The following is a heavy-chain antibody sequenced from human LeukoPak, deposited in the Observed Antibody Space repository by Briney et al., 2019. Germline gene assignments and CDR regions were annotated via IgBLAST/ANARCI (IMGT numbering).Heavy chain of an antibody. CDR2: INPNSGGT. Sequence: ASVKVSCKASGYTFTGYYMHWVRQAPGQGLEWMGWINPNSGGTNYAQKFQGWVTMTRDTSISTAYMELSRLRSDDTAVYYCARAKDYDILTPKAYYYYGMDVWGQGTTVTVSS. J-gene: IGHJ6*02. V-gene: IGHV1-2*04. CDR1: GYTFTGYY. D-gene: IGHD3-9*01. CDR3: ARAKDYDILTPKAYYYYGMDV.